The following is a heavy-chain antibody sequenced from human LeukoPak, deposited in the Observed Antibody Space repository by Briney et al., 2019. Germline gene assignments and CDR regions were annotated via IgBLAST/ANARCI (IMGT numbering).Heavy chain of an antibody. J-gene: IGHJ4*02. CDR2: INPISGGT. CDR3: ASGITDIIVVPATLRNYYFDY. D-gene: IGHD2-2*01. Sequence: GASVKVSCKASGYTFSDYYMHWVRQAPGQGLEWMGWINPISGGTNYAQRFQGRVTMTRDTSISTAYMELSRLTSDDTAVYYCASGITDIIVVPATLRNYYFDYWGQGTLVTVSS. CDR1: GYTFSDYY. V-gene: IGHV1-2*02.